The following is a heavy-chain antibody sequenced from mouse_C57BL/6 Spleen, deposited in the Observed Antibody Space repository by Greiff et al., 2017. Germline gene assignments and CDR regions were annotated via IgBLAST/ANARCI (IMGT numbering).Heavy chain of an antibody. CDR3: ARDWATTVVALPWYFDV. CDR1: GFTFSSYA. Sequence: EVKLQESGGGLVKPGGSLKLSCAASGFTFSSYAMSWVRQTPEKRLEWVATISDGGSYTYYPDNVKGRFTISRDNAKNNLYLQMSHLKSEDTAMYYCARDWATTVVALPWYFDVWGTGTTVTVSS. CDR2: ISDGGSYT. D-gene: IGHD1-1*01. J-gene: IGHJ1*03. V-gene: IGHV5-4*01.